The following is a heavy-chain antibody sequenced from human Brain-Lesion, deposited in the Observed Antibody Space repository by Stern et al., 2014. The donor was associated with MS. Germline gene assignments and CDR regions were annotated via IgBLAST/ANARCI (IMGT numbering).Heavy chain of an antibody. D-gene: IGHD5-12*01. CDR1: GYLFDDYW. J-gene: IGHJ4*02. Sequence: VQLVQSGAEVKKPGESLKISCEASGYLFDDYWIGWVRQMSGRGLELVAIIFPRDSNTRYSPSVQGQVTIPANKPITPAYLQGSSRKASDPAMYYCARSPATPSGYDRFDYWGQGALVTVSS. V-gene: IGHV5-51*04. CDR2: IFPRDSNT. CDR3: ARSPATPSGYDRFDY.